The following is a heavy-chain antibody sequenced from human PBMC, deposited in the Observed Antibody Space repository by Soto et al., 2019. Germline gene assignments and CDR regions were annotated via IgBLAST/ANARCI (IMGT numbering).Heavy chain of an antibody. CDR2: IYHTGST. J-gene: IGHJ4*02. V-gene: IGHV4-4*02. Sequence: KPSGTLSLTCAVSGASISSTNWWTWVRQPPGEGLEWIGEIYHTGSTKYNPSLKSRVTISLDKSNNQFSLNLSSVTAADTAVYYCARGPTTEKVDSWGQGILVTVSS. CDR1: GASISSTNW. CDR3: ARGPTTEKVDS.